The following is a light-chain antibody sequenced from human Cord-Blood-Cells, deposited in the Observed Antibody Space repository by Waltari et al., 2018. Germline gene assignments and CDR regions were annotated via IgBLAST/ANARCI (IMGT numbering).Light chain of an antibody. CDR3: QQSYSTPFT. CDR1: QSISSY. CDR2: AAS. V-gene: IGKV1-39*01. Sequence: DIQMTQYPSPLSASVGDRVTIPCRASQSISSYLNWYQQKPGKAPKLLIYAASSLQSGVPSRFSGSGSGTDFTLTISSLQPEDFATYYCQQSYSTPFTFGPGTKVDIK. J-gene: IGKJ3*01.